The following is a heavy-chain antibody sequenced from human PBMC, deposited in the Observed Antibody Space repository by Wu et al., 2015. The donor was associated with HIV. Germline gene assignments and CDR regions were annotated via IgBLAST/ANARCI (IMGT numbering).Heavy chain of an antibody. Sequence: QVQLVQSGAELKKPGSSVKVSCKASGGSFNSYAITWVRQAPGQGLEWVDGSSPVSVYQSPCRNLQDRVTITADDFKSTIYMELSSLTSEDTAFYYCATERGEVDDYGVLYCRVRIYVTWVHVWGTEGNRSYF. D-gene: IGHD3-16*01. V-gene: IGHV1-69*09. CDR1: GGSFNSYA. CDR2: SSPVSVY. CDR3: ATERGEVDDYGVLYCRVRIYVTWVHVWGTEGNRSYF. J-gene: IGHJ1*01.